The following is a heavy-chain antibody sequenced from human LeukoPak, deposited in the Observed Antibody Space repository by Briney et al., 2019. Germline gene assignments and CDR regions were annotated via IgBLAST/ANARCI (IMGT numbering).Heavy chain of an antibody. CDR3: ARVGRLDCSSTSCYASYYYYYYYMDV. J-gene: IGHJ6*03. Sequence: SETLSLTCTVSGGSISSGDYYWSWIRQPPGKGLEWIGYIYYSGSTNYNPSLKSRVTISVDTSKNQFSLKLSSVTAADTAVYYCARVGRLDCSSTSCYASYYYYYYYMDVWGKGTTVTVSS. D-gene: IGHD2-2*01. CDR2: IYYSGST. V-gene: IGHV4-61*08. CDR1: GGSISSGDYY.